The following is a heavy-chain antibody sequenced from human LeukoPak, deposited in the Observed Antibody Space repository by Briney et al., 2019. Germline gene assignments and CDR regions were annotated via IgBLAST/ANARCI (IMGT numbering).Heavy chain of an antibody. D-gene: IGHD5-18*01. CDR1: GFTFGSES. J-gene: IGHJ4*02. CDR2: ISSTSYYI. Sequence: PGGSLRLSCAASGFTFGSESMNWVRQAPGKGLEWVSSISSTSYYIYYADSVKGRFTISRDNARNSLFLQMNSLRTEDTALYYCAKDGDTATADYWGQGTLVTDSS. CDR3: AKDGDTATADY. V-gene: IGHV3-21*04.